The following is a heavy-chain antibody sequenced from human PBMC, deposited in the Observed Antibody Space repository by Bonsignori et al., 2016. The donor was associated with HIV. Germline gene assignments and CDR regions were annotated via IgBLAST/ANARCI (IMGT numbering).Heavy chain of an antibody. CDR3: ARAPGYSYGSYYYYYYMDV. CDR2: IYYSGST. J-gene: IGHJ6*03. V-gene: IGHV4-61*10. Sequence: AGKGLEWIGYIYYSGSTNYNPSLKSRVTISVDTSKNQFSLKLSSVTAADTAVYYCARAPGYSYGSYYYYYYMDVWGKGTTVTVSS. D-gene: IGHD5-18*01.